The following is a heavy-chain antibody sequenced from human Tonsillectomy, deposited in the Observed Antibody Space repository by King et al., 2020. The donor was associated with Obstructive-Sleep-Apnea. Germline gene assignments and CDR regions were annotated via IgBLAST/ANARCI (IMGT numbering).Heavy chain of an antibody. CDR2: ISYDGSDK. Sequence: VQLVESGGRVVQPGRSLRLSCAASGFTFSSYAMHWVRQAPGKGLEWVAVISYDGSDKYYADSVKGRFTISRDNSKNTLYLQRNSLRAEDTAVYYCARDVGGSFFFYFDSWGQGTLVTVSS. CDR1: GFTFSSYA. J-gene: IGHJ4*02. V-gene: IGHV3-30-3*01. D-gene: IGHD1-26*01. CDR3: ARDVGGSFFFYFDS.